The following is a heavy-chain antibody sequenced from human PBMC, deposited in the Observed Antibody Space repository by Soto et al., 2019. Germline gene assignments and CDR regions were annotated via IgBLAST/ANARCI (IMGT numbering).Heavy chain of an antibody. CDR3: ARDLTGLVFDY. J-gene: IGHJ4*02. D-gene: IGHD3-16*01. CDR1: GFTFSIYW. CDR2: INSDGTTT. V-gene: IGHV3-74*01. Sequence: GGLRLSCAASGFTFSIYWMHWVRQAPGKELMWVSRINSDGTTTTYADSVEGRFTISRDNARNTLYLQMNSLRAEDTAVYFCARDLTGLVFDYWGQGTPVTVSS.